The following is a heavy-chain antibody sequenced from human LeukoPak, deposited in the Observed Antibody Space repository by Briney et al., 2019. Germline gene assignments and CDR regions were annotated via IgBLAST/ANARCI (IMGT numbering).Heavy chain of an antibody. CDR2: IRYDGSNK. CDR1: GFTFSSYG. J-gene: IGHJ4*02. V-gene: IGHV3-30*02. CDR3: ARDQFSGFLEWLLHYFDY. Sequence: GGSLRLSCAASGFTFSSYGMHWVRQAPGKGLEWVAFIRYDGSNKYYADSVKGRFTISRDNAKNSLYLQMNSLRAEDTAVYYCARDQFSGFLEWLLHYFDYWGQGTLVTVSS. D-gene: IGHD3-3*01.